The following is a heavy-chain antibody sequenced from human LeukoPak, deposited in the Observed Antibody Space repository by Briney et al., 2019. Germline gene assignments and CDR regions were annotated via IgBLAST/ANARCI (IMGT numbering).Heavy chain of an antibody. J-gene: IGHJ4*02. D-gene: IGHD6-13*01. CDR1: GYTFTGYY. Sequence: ASVKVSCKASGYTFTGYYMHWVRQAPGQGLEWMGIINPSGGSTSYAQKFQGRVTMTEDTSTDTAYMELSSLRSEDTAVYYCATDRYSSSWPKTSYWGQGTLVTVSS. CDR2: INPSGGST. V-gene: IGHV1-46*01. CDR3: ATDRYSSSWPKTSY.